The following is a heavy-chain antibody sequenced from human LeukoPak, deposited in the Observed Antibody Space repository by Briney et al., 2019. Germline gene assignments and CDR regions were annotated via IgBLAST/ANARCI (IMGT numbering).Heavy chain of an antibody. D-gene: IGHD3-22*01. CDR1: GFTVSSNY. CDR2: IYSGGST. J-gene: IGHJ3*02. V-gene: IGHV3-53*01. Sequence: GGSLRLSCAASGFTVSSNYMSWVRQAPGKGLEWVSVIYSGGSTYYADSVKGRFTISRDNSKNTLYLQMNSLRAEDTAVYYCARAPPYYYDSSGYLFGEAFDIWGQGTMVTFSS. CDR3: ARAPPYYYDSSGYLFGEAFDI.